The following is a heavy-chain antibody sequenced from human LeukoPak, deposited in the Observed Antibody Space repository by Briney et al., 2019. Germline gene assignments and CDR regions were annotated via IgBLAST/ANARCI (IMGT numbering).Heavy chain of an antibody. V-gene: IGHV4-34*01. CDR3: ARGIVVVPAAQHWFDP. Sequence: SETLSLTCAVYGGSFSGYYWSWIRQPPGKGLEWIGEINHSGSTNYNPSLKSRVTISVDTSKNQFSLKLSSVTAADTAVYYCARGIVVVPAAQHWFDPWGQGTLATVSS. J-gene: IGHJ5*02. CDR2: INHSGST. CDR1: GGSFSGYY. D-gene: IGHD2-2*01.